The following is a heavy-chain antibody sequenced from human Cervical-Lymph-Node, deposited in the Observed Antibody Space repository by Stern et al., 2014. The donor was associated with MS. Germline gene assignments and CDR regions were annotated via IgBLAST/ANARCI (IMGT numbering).Heavy chain of an antibody. V-gene: IGHV3-21*01. CDR3: AREYDFWSGYHGPFDY. CDR2: ISSSSSYI. J-gene: IGHJ4*02. Sequence: EVQLLESGGGLVKPGGSLRLSCAASGFTFSRYSMNWVRQAPGKGLEWVSSISSSSSYIYYADSVKGRFTISRDNAKNSLYLQMNSLRAEDTAVYYCAREYDFWSGYHGPFDYWGQGTLVTVSS. D-gene: IGHD3-3*01. CDR1: GFTFSRYS.